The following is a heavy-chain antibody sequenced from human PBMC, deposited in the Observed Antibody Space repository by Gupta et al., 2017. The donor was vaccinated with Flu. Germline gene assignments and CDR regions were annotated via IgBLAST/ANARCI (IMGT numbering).Heavy chain of an antibody. D-gene: IGHD4-17*01. V-gene: IGHV3-74*03. CDR1: SSY. CDR2: INPDGSST. Sequence: SSYLQWVRKAPGKELVWVSRINPDGSSTTYAESVKGRFTISRDNAKNTLYLQMNSLGDDDTAVYYCATVTSGCWGQGTLVTVSS. CDR3: ATVTSGC. J-gene: IGHJ4*02.